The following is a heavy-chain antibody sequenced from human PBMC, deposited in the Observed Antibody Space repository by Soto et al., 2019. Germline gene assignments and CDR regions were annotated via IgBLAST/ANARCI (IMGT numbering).Heavy chain of an antibody. CDR1: GYSFTSYW. CDR2: IYPGDSDT. V-gene: IGHV5-51*01. Sequence: LGESLKISCKGSGYSFTSYWIAWVRQMPGKGLEWMGIIYPGDSDTRYSPSFQGQVTISADKSISAAYLQWSSLKASDTAVYYCAKGHAGIVATIFKQQLSGNYYYYMDVWGKGTTVTVSS. D-gene: IGHD5-12*01. CDR3: AKGHAGIVATIFKQQLSGNYYYYMDV. J-gene: IGHJ6*03.